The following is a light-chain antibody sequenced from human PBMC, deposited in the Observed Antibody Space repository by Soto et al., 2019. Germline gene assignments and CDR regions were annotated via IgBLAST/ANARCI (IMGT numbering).Light chain of an antibody. CDR1: QGISSY. CDR2: AAS. Sequence: DIQLTQSPCFLSASVGDRVTITCRASQGISSYLAWYQQKPGKAPKLLIYAASTLQSGVPLRFSGSGSGTSFTLTISSLQPEDFATYYCQQLLSYPITFGQGTRLEI. CDR3: QQLLSYPIT. V-gene: IGKV1-9*01. J-gene: IGKJ5*01.